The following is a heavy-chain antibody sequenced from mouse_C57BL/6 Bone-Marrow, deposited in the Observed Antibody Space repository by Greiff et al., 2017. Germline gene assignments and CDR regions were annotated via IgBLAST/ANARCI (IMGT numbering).Heavy chain of an antibody. CDR1: GYTFTSYG. CDR3: ASIYYGNYNYARDY. D-gene: IGHD2-1*01. Sequence: QVHVKQSGAELARPGASVKLSCKASGYTFTSYGISWVKQRTGQGLEWIGEIYPRNGNTYYNQKFKGKATLTADKSSSTAYMELRSLTSEDSAVDFCASIYYGNYNYARDYWGQGTSVTVSS. V-gene: IGHV1-81*01. J-gene: IGHJ4*01. CDR2: IYPRNGNT.